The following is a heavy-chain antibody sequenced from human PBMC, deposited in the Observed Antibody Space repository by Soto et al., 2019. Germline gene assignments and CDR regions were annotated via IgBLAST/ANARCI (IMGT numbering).Heavy chain of an antibody. J-gene: IGHJ6*02. CDR3: APYLLYDILTGYYIGGGGFGYYYGMDV. Sequence: SETLSLTCTVSGGSISSSSYYWGWIRQPPGKGLEWIGSIYYSGSTYYNPSLKSRVTISVDTSKNQFSLKLSSVTAADTAVYYCAPYLLYDILTGYYIGGGGFGYYYGMDVWGQGTTVTVSS. CDR1: GGSISSSSYY. CDR2: IYYSGST. V-gene: IGHV4-39*01. D-gene: IGHD3-9*01.